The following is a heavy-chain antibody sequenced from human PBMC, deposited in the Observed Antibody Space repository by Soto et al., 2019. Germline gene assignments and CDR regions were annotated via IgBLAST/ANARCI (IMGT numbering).Heavy chain of an antibody. CDR1: GYTFTSYG. CDR2: ISAYNGNT. CDR3: AVCEGVCYDDAFDI. Sequence: ASVKVSCKASGYTFTSYGISWVRQAPGQGLEWMGWISAYNGNTNYAQKLQGRVTMTTDTSTSTAYMELRSLRSDDTAVYYCAVCEGVCYDDAFDIWGQGTMVTVSS. D-gene: IGHD2-8*01. V-gene: IGHV1-18*01. J-gene: IGHJ3*02.